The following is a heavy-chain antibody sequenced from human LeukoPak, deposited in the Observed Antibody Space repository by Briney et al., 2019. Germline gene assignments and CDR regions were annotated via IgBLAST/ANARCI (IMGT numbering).Heavy chain of an antibody. D-gene: IGHD2-8*01. CDR3: ARGPTVLGYCTNGVCYTGFDY. J-gene: IGHJ4*02. Sequence: SGGSLRLSCAASGFTFSSYAISWVRQAPGKGLEWVSAISGSGGSTYYADSVKGRFTISRDNAKNSLYLQMNSLRAEDTAVYYCARGPTVLGYCTNGVCYTGFDYWGQGTLVTVSS. CDR1: GFTFSSYA. CDR2: ISGSGGST. V-gene: IGHV3-23*01.